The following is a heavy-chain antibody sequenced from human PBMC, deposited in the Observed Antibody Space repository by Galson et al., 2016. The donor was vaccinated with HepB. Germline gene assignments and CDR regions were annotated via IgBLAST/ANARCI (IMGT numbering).Heavy chain of an antibody. V-gene: IGHV1-46*01. CDR1: GYTFTRYY. Sequence: SCKASGYTFTRYYIHWVRQAPGQGLEWMGVINPSDGSPKDAQKFQGRVTMTRDTSTSTVYMELSSLRAEDTAVYFCARGGYYDSSGSLRYWGQGTLVTVSS. CDR2: INPSDGSP. D-gene: IGHD3-22*01. J-gene: IGHJ4*02. CDR3: ARGGYYDSSGSLRY.